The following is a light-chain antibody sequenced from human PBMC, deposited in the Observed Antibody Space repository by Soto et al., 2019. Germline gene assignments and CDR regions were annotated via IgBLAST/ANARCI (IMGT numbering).Light chain of an antibody. CDR3: QQYNNWPRT. CDR2: DIS. V-gene: IGKV3-15*01. J-gene: IGKJ1*01. CDR1: QSVSTK. Sequence: EIVMTQSPGILSLSPGETATLSCRASQSVSTKLAWYQQRPGQTPRLLIYDISTRATGVPARFSGSGSGTEFTLTISSLQSEDFAVYYCQQYNNWPRTFGQGTKVDI.